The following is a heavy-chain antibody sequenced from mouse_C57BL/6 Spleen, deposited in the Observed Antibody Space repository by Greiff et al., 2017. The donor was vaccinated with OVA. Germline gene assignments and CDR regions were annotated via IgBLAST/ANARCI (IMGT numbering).Heavy chain of an antibody. CDR2: IDPSDSYT. CDR1: GYTFTSYW. J-gene: IGHJ4*01. CDR3: ARRGAVVAHDAMDY. D-gene: IGHD1-1*01. Sequence: QVQLQQPGAELVMPGASVKLSCKASGYTFTSYWMHWVKQRPGQGLEWIGEIDPSDSYTNYNQKFKGKSTLTVDKSSSTAYMQLSSLTSEDSAVYYCARRGAVVAHDAMDYWGQGTSVTVSS. V-gene: IGHV1-69*01.